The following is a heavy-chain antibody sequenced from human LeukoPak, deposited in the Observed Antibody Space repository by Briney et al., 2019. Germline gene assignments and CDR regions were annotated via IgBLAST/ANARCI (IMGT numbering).Heavy chain of an antibody. CDR3: ARVGRYGYNLEYFDY. J-gene: IGHJ4*02. V-gene: IGHV4-59*01. D-gene: IGHD5-24*01. CDR2: IYYSGST. Sequence: PSETLSLTCTVSGGSISSYYWSWIRQPPGKGLEWIGYIYYSGSTNYNPSLTSRVTISVDTSKNQFSLKLSSVTAADTAVYYCARVGRYGYNLEYFDYWGQGTLATVSS. CDR1: GGSISSYY.